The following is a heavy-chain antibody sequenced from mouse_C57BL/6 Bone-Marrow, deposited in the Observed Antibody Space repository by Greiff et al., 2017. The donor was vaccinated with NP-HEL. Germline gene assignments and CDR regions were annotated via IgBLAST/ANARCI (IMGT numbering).Heavy chain of an antibody. CDR3: ARGGGYDEGFWYFDV. CDR2: INSDGGST. D-gene: IGHD2-2*01. J-gene: IGHJ1*03. V-gene: IGHV5-2*01. CDR1: EYEFPSHD. Sequence: VHLVESGGGLVQPGESLKLSCESNEYEFPSHDMSWVRKTPEKRLELVAAINSDGGSTYYPDTMERRFIISRDNTKETLYRQMSSLRSEDTALYYCARGGGYDEGFWYFDVWGTGTTVTVSS.